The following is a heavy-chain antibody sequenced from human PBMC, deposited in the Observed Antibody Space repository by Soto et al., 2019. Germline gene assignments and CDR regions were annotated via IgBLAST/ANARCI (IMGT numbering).Heavy chain of an antibody. Sequence: SETLSLTCTVSGGSISSSSYYWGWIRQPPGKGLEWIGRIYYSGSTSYNPSLKSRVTISVDTSKNQFSLKLSSVTAADTAVLYCARLDYYGMDLWGQGTMVTVSS. CDR2: IYYSGST. V-gene: IGHV4-39*01. CDR1: GGSISSSSYY. J-gene: IGHJ6*02. CDR3: ARLDYYGMDL.